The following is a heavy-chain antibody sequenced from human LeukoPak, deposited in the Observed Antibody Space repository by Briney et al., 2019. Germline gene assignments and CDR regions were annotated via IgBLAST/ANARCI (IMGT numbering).Heavy chain of an antibody. D-gene: IGHD3-22*01. J-gene: IGHJ3*02. Sequence: ASVKVSCKASGYTFTSYYMHWVRQAPGQGLEWMGIINPSGGSTSYAQKFQGRVTMTRDTSTSTAYMELSSLRSEDTAVYYCARDPATYYYDSSGYGAFDIWGQGTMVTVSS. V-gene: IGHV1-46*01. CDR1: GYTFTSYY. CDR2: INPSGGST. CDR3: ARDPATYYYDSSGYGAFDI.